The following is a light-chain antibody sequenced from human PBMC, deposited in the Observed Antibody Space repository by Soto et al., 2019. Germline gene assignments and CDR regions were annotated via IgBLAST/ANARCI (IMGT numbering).Light chain of an antibody. J-gene: IGKJ3*01. CDR3: QHSYNAPFK. CDR2: AAS. Sequence: DIQMTQSPSPLSASVGDRITITCRASQTIARYLNWFQQKSGQPPKLLVYAASTLRHGVPSRFSASGSGSYFTLTINSLQPEDLATYYCQHSYNAPFKFGPGTKVDIK. CDR1: QTIARY. V-gene: IGKV1-39*01.